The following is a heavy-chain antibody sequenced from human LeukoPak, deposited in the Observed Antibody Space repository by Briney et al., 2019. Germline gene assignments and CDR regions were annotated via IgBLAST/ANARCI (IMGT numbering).Heavy chain of an antibody. CDR2: IKPDGSLI. V-gene: IGHV3-7*01. CDR1: GFTFSSYW. Sequence: GGSLRLSCAASGFTFSSYWMTWVRQGPGKGLEWVANIKPDGSLIYYVDSVKGRFTISRDNAKNSLYLQMNSLRAEDTAVYYRAKDFQAGMDVWGQGTTVTVSS. J-gene: IGHJ6*02. CDR3: AKDFQAGMDV.